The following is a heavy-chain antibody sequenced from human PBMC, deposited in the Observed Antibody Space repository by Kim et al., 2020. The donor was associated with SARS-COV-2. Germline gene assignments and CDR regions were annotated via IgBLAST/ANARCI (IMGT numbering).Heavy chain of an antibody. J-gene: IGHJ4*02. V-gene: IGHV4-34*01. CDR1: GGSFSGYY. CDR3: ARGVRGALIDY. Sequence: SETLSLTCAVYGGSFSGYYWSWIRQPPGKGLEWIGEINHSGSTNYNPSLKSRVTISVDTSKNQFSLKLSSVTAADTAVYYCARGVRGALIDYWGQGTLVTVSS. CDR2: INHSGST.